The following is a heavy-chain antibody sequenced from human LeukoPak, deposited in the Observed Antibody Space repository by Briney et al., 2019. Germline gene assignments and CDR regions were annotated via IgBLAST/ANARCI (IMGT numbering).Heavy chain of an antibody. J-gene: IGHJ3*02. CDR1: GVSIGAFS. CDR2: VDDTGTA. D-gene: IGHD1-14*01. CDR3: ARQPRRGVFDI. V-gene: IGHV4-59*03. Sequence: SETLSLTCTVSGVSIGAFSWNWIRQSPGEGLEWIGGVDDTGTAKSNPSLKTRVSMSVDRAANQLSLRLTSVTAADTAMFYCARQPRRGVFDIWGQGTVVIVSS.